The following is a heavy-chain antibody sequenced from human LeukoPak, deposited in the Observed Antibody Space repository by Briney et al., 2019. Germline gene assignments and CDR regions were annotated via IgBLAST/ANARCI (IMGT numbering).Heavy chain of an antibody. CDR2: INTDESSA. Sequence: PGGSLRLSCAASGFTFSSYWMHWVRHAPGKGLVWVSRINTDESSATYADSVKGRFTISRDNSKNTLYLQMNSLRADDTAVYYCLKKGQNEDYGKPDWGQGTLVTVSS. D-gene: IGHD4-17*01. J-gene: IGHJ4*02. V-gene: IGHV3-74*01. CDR1: GFTFSSYW. CDR3: LKKGQNEDYGKPD.